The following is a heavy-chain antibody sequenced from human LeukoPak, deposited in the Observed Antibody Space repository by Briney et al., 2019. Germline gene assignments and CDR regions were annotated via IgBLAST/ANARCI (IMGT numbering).Heavy chain of an antibody. Sequence: GGSLRLSCAASGFTFSSYAMSWVRQAPGKGLEWVSAISGSGGSTYYADSVKGRFTISRDNSKNTLYLQMNSLRAEDTAVYHCAKGATVVTQPQNFDYWGQGTLVTVSS. D-gene: IGHD4-23*01. J-gene: IGHJ4*02. CDR3: AKGATVVTQPQNFDY. CDR2: ISGSGGST. V-gene: IGHV3-23*01. CDR1: GFTFSSYA.